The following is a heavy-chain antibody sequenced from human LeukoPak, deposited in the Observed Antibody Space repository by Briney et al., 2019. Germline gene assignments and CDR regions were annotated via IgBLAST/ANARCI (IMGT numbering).Heavy chain of an antibody. CDR3: ASGSGYEENYFDY. D-gene: IGHD5-12*01. Sequence: PSETLSLTCTVSGGSISSYYWTWVRQPPGKGLEWIGYVYHRGSANYNPSLKSRVTISVDTSKNQFSLKLSSVTAADTAVYYCASGSGYEENYFDYWGQGTLVTVSS. V-gene: IGHV4-4*09. CDR2: VYHRGSA. CDR1: GGSISSYY. J-gene: IGHJ4*02.